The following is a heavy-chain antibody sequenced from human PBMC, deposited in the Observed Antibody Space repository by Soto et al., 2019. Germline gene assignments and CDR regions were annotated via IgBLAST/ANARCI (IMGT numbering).Heavy chain of an antibody. J-gene: IGHJ4*02. D-gene: IGHD1-1*01. V-gene: IGHV3-33*01. Sequence: GGSLRLSCAASGFTFSSYGMHWVRQAPGKGLEWVAVIWGDGINKYYADSLKGRFTISRDNSKNTLYLQIDSLRAEDTAVYFCAGDPPHTVGSSTNGQTTGTENDENYWGQGTRVTVSS. CDR2: IWGDGINK. CDR3: AGDPPHTVGSSTNGQTTGTENDENY. CDR1: GFTFSSYG.